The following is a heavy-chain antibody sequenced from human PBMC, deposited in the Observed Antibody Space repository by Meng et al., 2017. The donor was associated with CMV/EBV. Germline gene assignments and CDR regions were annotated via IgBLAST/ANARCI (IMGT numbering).Heavy chain of an antibody. Sequence: GESLKISCAASGFTFSSHGMHWVRQAPGKGLEWVAFIRYDGSNKYYADSVKGRFTISRDNSKNTLYLQMNTLRAEDTAVYYCARDETATQSERSAYSPDAFDIWGQGTMVTVSS. CDR3: ARDETATQSERSAYSPDAFDI. V-gene: IGHV3-30*02. J-gene: IGHJ3*02. D-gene: IGHD3-22*01. CDR1: GFTFSSHG. CDR2: IRYDGSNK.